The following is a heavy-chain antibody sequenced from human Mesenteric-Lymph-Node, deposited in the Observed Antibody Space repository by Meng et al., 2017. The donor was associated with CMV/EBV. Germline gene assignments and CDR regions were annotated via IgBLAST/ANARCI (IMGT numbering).Heavy chain of an antibody. V-gene: IGHV3-9*01. CDR2: ISWNSAAV. J-gene: IGHJ4*02. CDR1: GFSFVDYA. CDR3: AKAAGSEQPTHIDY. Sequence: SLKISCAASGFSFVDYAMHWVRQAPGKGLEWVSGISWNSAAVSFADSVRGRFTISRDNSKNSLYLQIISLRAEDTAFYYCAKAAGSEQPTHIDYWGQGTLVTVSS. D-gene: IGHD1-1*01.